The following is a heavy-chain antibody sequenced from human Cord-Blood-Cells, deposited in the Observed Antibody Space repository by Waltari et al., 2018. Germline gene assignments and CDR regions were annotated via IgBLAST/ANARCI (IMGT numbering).Heavy chain of an antibody. Sequence: QVQLQESGPGLVKPSETLSLTCTVSGGSISSYYWRWFRQPPGKGLEWIGYIYYSGSTNYNPSLKSRVTISVDTSKNQFSLKLSSVTAADTAVYYCARAVGMSRNYFDYWGQGTLVTVSS. V-gene: IGHV4-59*01. CDR3: ARAVGMSRNYFDY. CDR1: GGSISSYY. D-gene: IGHD2-21*01. J-gene: IGHJ4*02. CDR2: IYYSGST.